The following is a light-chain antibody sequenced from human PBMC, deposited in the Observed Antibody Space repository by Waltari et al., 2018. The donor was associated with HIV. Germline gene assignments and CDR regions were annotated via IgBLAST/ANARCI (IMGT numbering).Light chain of an antibody. CDR3: SSYTSSSTLEV. CDR2: DVI. J-gene: IGLJ3*02. V-gene: IGLV2-14*03. CDR1: SSAVGGCTY. Sequence: QSALTQPAPVPGSPGQSITISCTGTSSAVGGCTYVSWYQQHPGKAPKRMIYDVINRPSGVSNRFAGSKSGNTASLTISGLQAEDEADYYCSSYTSSSTLEVFGGGTKLTVL.